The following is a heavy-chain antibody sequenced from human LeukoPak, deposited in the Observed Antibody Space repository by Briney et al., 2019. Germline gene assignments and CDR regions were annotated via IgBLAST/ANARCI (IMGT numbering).Heavy chain of an antibody. D-gene: IGHD3-22*01. Sequence: ASVKVSCKASGYTSTSYGISWVRQAPGQGLEWMGWISAYNGNTNYAQKFQGRVTMTRDTSISTAYMELSRLRSDDTAVYYCARQPSDYYDSSGYFDYWGQGTLVTVSS. CDR1: GYTSTSYG. J-gene: IGHJ4*02. CDR3: ARQPSDYYDSSGYFDY. CDR2: ISAYNGNT. V-gene: IGHV1-18*01.